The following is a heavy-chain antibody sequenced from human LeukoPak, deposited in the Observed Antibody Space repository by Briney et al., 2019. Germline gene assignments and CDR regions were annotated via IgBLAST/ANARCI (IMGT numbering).Heavy chain of an antibody. CDR2: INHSGST. Sequence: SETLSLTCAVYGGPFSGYYWSWIRQPPGKGLEWIGEINHSGSTNYNPSLKSRVTILVDTSKNQFPLKVSSVTAADTAVYCCARGSIVGAYFEFWGQGTLVTVSS. CDR3: ARGSIVGAYFEF. D-gene: IGHD1-26*01. V-gene: IGHV4-34*01. J-gene: IGHJ4*02. CDR1: GGPFSGYY.